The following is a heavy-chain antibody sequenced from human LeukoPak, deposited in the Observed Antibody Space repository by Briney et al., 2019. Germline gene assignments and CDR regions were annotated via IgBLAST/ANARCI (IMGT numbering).Heavy chain of an antibody. D-gene: IGHD5-12*01. CDR1: GFTFSSYG. Sequence: GGSLRLSCAASGFTFSSYGMHWVRQAPGKGLEWVAVIWYDGSNKYYADSVKGRFTISRDNSKNTLYLQMNSLRAVDTAVYYCARDIVATYYYYGMDVWGKGTTVTVSS. CDR2: IWYDGSNK. CDR3: ARDIVATYYYYGMDV. J-gene: IGHJ6*04. V-gene: IGHV3-33*01.